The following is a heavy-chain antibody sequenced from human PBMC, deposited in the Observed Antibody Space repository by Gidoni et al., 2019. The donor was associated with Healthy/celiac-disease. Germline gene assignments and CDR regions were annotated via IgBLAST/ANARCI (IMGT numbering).Heavy chain of an antibody. Sequence: EVQLVESGGGLVQPGGSLRLSCAASGFTFSSYWMSWVRQAPGKGLGWVANIKQDGSEKYYVDSVKGRFTISRDNAKNSLYLQMNSLRAEDTAVYYCARDLTPFGVGATPFDYWGQGTLVTVSS. V-gene: IGHV3-7*03. CDR1: GFTFSSYW. CDR3: ARDLTPFGVGATPFDY. J-gene: IGHJ4*02. D-gene: IGHD1-26*01. CDR2: IKQDGSEK.